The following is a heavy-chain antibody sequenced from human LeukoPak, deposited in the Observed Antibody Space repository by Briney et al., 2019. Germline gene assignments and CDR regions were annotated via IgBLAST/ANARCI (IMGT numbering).Heavy chain of an antibody. Sequence: EGSLRLSCAASGFTVSSNYMSWVRQAPGKGLEWVSVIYSGGSTYYADSVKGRFTISRDNSKNTLYLQMNSLRAEDTAVYYCARDRGGDSDAYADFWGQGTLVTVSA. D-gene: IGHD3-16*01. V-gene: IGHV3-66*01. CDR2: IYSGGST. J-gene: IGHJ4*02. CDR3: ARDRGGDSDAYADF. CDR1: GFTVSSNY.